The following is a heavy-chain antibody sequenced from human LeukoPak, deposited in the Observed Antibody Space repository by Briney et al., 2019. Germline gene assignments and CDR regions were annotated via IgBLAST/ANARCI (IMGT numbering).Heavy chain of an antibody. CDR3: AKSYNGYESKPDY. V-gene: IGHV3-23*01. D-gene: IGHD5-12*01. J-gene: IGHJ4*02. CDR1: GFTFSSYA. CDR2: ISNSGGRT. Sequence: PGGSLRLSCEASGFTFSSYAMSWVRQAPGKGLEWVSSISNSGGRTFYTDPVKGRFTISRDNSKITLYLQMNSLRAEDTAVYYCAKSYNGYESKPDYWGQGTLVTVSS.